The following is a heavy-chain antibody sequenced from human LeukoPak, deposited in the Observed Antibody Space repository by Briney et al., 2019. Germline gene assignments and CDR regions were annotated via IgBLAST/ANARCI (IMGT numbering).Heavy chain of an antibody. Sequence: GGSLRLSCAASGFTVSSNYMSWVRQAPGKGLEWVSVIYSGGSTYYADSVKGRFTISRDNSKNTLYLQMNSLRAEDTAVYYCVRQDTAMDMYYFDYWGQGTLVTVSS. V-gene: IGHV3-53*01. CDR2: IYSGGST. J-gene: IGHJ4*02. CDR3: VRQDTAMDMYYFDY. D-gene: IGHD5-18*01. CDR1: GFTVSSNY.